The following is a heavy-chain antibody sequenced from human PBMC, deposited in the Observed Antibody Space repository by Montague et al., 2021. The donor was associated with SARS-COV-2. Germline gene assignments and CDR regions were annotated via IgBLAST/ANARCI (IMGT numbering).Heavy chain of an antibody. CDR2: ISSSGGGSTK. CDR3: AVQPRDSSAWHPFDY. Sequence: SLRLSCAASGFIFSSYEMNWVRQAPGKGLEWISYISSSGGGSTKHYTDSVKGRFTLSRDSSKDTLHLQMNSLTAEDTAVYYCAVQPRDSSAWHPFDYWGQGTLVTVSS. J-gene: IGHJ4*02. D-gene: IGHD6-19*01. V-gene: IGHV3-48*03. CDR1: GFIFSSYE.